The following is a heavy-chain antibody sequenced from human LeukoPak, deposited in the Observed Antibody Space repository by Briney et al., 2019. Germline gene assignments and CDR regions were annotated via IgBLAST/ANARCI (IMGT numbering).Heavy chain of an antibody. D-gene: IGHD3-22*01. V-gene: IGHV1-2*02. CDR3: ARGGYYDSSGFYYHDN. CDR1: GYTFSDYY. J-gene: IGHJ4*02. CDR2: INPNSGGT. Sequence: ASVKVSCKASGYTFSDYYMHWVRQAPGQGLEWMGWINPNSGGTKYAQKFQDRVTTTRDTSISTAYMELSRLTSDDTAMYFCARGGYYDSSGFYYHDNWGQGTLVTVSS.